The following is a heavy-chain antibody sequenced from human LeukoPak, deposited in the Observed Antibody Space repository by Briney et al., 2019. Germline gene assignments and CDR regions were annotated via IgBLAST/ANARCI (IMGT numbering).Heavy chain of an antibody. Sequence: GGSLRLSCAASGFTFSSYAMSWVRQAPGKGLEWVSAISGSGGSTYYADSVKGRFTISRDNSKNTLYLQMNSLGAEDTAVYYCAEDGDGESDSSGYYPGGWGQGTLVTVSS. J-gene: IGHJ4*02. CDR3: AEDGDGESDSSGYYPGG. V-gene: IGHV3-23*01. D-gene: IGHD3-22*01. CDR2: ISGSGGST. CDR1: GFTFSSYA.